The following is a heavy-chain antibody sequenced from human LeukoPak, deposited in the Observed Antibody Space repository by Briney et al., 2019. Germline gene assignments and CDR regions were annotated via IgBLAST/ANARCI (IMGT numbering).Heavy chain of an antibody. CDR2: ISSSGSTI. D-gene: IGHD3-10*01. V-gene: IGHV3-48*03. CDR1: GFTFSSYE. Sequence: PGGSLRLSCAASGFTFSSYEMNWVRQAPGKGLEWVSYISSSGSTIYYADSVKGRLTISRDNAKNSLYLQMNSLRAEDTAVYYCASFVLLWFGEPRNGMDVWGKGTTVTVSS. CDR3: ASFVLLWFGEPRNGMDV. J-gene: IGHJ6*04.